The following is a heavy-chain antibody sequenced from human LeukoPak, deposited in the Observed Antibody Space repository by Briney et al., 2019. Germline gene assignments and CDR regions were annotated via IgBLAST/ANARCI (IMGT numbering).Heavy chain of an antibody. V-gene: IGHV1-58*01. CDR3: AADPSRPLTFDY. CDR1: GFTFTSSA. Sequence: ASVKVSCKASGFTFTSSAVQWVRQARGQRLEWIGWIVVGSGNTNYAQKFQERVTITRDMSTSTAYMELSSLRSEDTAVYYCAADPSRPLTFDYWGQGTLVTVSS. J-gene: IGHJ4*02. CDR2: IVVGSGNT.